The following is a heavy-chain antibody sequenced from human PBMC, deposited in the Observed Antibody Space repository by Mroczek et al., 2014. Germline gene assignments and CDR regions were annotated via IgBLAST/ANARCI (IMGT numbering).Heavy chain of an antibody. CDR2: IYTSGST. CDR1: GGSISSYY. CDR3: ARATAYRYSGSYYYYYYMDV. V-gene: IGHV4-4*07. D-gene: IGHD1-26*01. J-gene: IGHJ6*03. Sequence: QVQLVESGPGLVKPSETLSLTCTVSGGSISSYYWSWIRQPAGKGLEWIGRIYTSGSTNYNPSLKSRVTMSVDTSKNQFSLKLSSVTAADTAVYYCARATAYRYSGSYYYYYYMDVWGKGTTVTVSS.